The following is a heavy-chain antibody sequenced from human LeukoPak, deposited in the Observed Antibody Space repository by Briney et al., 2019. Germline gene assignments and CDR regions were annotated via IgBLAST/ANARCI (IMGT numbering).Heavy chain of an antibody. Sequence: VASVKVSCEASGYTFTSYAMNWVRQAPGQGLEWMGWINTNTGNPTYAQGFIGRFVFSLDTSVSTAYLQISSLKAEDTAVYYCASQKTEYSSGWYPANWFDPWGQGTPVTVSS. CDR3: ASQKTEYSSGWYPANWFDP. CDR2: INTNTGNP. CDR1: GYTFTSYA. V-gene: IGHV7-4-1*02. D-gene: IGHD6-19*01. J-gene: IGHJ5*02.